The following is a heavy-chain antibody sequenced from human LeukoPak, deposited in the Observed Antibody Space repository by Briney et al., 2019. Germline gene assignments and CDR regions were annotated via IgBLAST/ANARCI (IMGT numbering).Heavy chain of an antibody. J-gene: IGHJ3*02. Sequence: GGSLRLSCAASGFTFSSYAMSWVRQAPGKGVEWVSAISGGGGSTYYADSVKGRLTISREKSKNTLYLQMNSLRAEDTAVYYCAKRASGWYGAFDIWGQGTMVTVSS. CDR2: ISGGGGST. CDR3: AKRASGWYGAFDI. V-gene: IGHV3-23*01. CDR1: GFTFSSYA. D-gene: IGHD6-19*01.